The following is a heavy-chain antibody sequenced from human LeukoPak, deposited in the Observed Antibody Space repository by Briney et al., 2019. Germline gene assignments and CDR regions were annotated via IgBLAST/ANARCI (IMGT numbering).Heavy chain of an antibody. CDR1: GFTFSDFW. J-gene: IGHJ4*02. CDR3: VSDQDRTTTV. V-gene: IGHV3-74*01. Sequence: GGSLRLSCAASGFTFSDFWMHWVRQAPGEGLVWVSRINSGGTVTNYADSVKGRLTISRDNAKNSLYLQMNSLRADDTAVYYCVSDQDRTTTVWGQGTLVTVSS. CDR2: INSGGTVT. D-gene: IGHD1-1*01.